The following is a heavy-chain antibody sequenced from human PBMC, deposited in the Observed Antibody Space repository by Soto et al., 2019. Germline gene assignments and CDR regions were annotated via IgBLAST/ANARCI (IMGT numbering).Heavy chain of an antibody. CDR1: GFSFRSYG. CDR3: AKLVERVGGVPVVAY. J-gene: IGHJ4*02. V-gene: IGHV3-30*18. D-gene: IGHD6-6*01. Sequence: QVQLVESGGGVVQSGGSLRLSCAASGFSFRSYGMHWVRQAPGRGLEWVALISYDGRHEYYADSVKDRFTISTDNSQNTLILEMHSLRTDDTGHYYCAKLVERVGGVPVVAYRGRGTLVTVSS. CDR2: ISYDGRHE.